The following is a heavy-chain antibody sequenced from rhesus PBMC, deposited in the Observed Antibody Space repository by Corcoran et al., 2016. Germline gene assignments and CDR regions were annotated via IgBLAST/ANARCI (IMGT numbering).Heavy chain of an antibody. CDR1: GGSISDSYR. J-gene: IGHJ6*01. D-gene: IGHD2-15*01. Sequence: QVQLQESGPGVVKPSETLSLTCAVSGGSISDSYRWSWIRQPPGKGLEWIGYIYGRRTRTNNNPSLKSRVTISKDTSKNQFSLKLSSVTAADTAVYYCARSSYYYGLDSWGQGVVVTVSS. V-gene: IGHV4S10*01. CDR2: IYGRRTRT. CDR3: ARSSYYYGLDS.